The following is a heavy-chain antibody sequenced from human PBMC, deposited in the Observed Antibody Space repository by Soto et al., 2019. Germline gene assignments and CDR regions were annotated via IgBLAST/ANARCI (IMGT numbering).Heavy chain of an antibody. D-gene: IGHD1-26*01. CDR2: IIPIFGTA. CDR3: ARDAGRHAGGIDY. CDR1: GGTFSSYS. J-gene: IGHJ4*02. Sequence: QVQLVQSGAEVKKPGSSVTVSCKACGGTFSSYSINWVRQAPGPGLEWMAEIIPIFGTANYAQKVQGRVTITADESTSKADMELSRLRSADTAAYYCARDAGRHAGGIDYWGQGTLVTVSS. V-gene: IGHV1-69*01.